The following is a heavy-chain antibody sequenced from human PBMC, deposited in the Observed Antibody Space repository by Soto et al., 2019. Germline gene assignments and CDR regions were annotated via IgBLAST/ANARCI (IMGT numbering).Heavy chain of an antibody. CDR2: INSDGSIT. Sequence: EVQLVESGGGVVQPGPPLPPPPPPPPPPITNHSTHWVPQGPRTRLVWVARINSDGSITNSANSVKGRFTISRDNAKNTLYLQMNSLRAEDTAVYYCVRDHCSTATCYTVWFDPWGQGTQVTVSS. CDR1: PPPITNHS. J-gene: IGHJ5*02. V-gene: IGHV3-74*01. D-gene: IGHD2-2*02. CDR3: VRDHCSTATCYTVWFDP.